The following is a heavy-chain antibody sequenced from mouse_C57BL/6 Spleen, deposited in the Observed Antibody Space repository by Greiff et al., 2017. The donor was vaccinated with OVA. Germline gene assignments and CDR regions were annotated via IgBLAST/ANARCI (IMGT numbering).Heavy chain of an antibody. CDR3: AIEYGISPFAY. D-gene: IGHD1-1*01. CDR2: IYTGDGDA. J-gene: IGHJ3*01. CDR1: GYAFSSYW. V-gene: IGHV1-80*01. Sequence: QVQLQQSGAELVKPGASVKISCKASGYAFSSYWMNWVKQRPGKGLEWIGQIYTGDGDANYNGKLKGKATMTADKSSSTAYMQLSSLTSEDSAVSFCAIEYGISPFAYWGQGTLVTVSA.